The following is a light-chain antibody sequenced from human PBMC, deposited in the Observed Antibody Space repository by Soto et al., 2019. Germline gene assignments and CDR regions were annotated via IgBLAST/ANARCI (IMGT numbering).Light chain of an antibody. Sequence: IQMTKSPSTLSASVGDRVTITCRASQSISSWWAWYQQKPGKAPKLLIYKASSLESGVPSRFSGSGSGTEFTLTISSLQPDDFATYYCQQYNSYSWTFGQGTKVEIK. J-gene: IGKJ1*01. CDR1: QSISSW. V-gene: IGKV1-5*03. CDR3: QQYNSYSWT. CDR2: KAS.